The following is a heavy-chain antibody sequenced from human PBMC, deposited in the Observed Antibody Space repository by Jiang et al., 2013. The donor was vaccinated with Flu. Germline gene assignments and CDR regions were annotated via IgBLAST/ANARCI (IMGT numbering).Heavy chain of an antibody. CDR2: IYHSGST. V-gene: IGHV4-39*07. CDR3: ARGLKYGSGDY. Sequence: GPGLVKPSETLSLTCTVSGGSISSSSYYWGWIRQPPGKGLEWIGSIYHSGSTYYNPSLKSRVTISVDTSKNQFSLKLSSVTAADTAVYYCARGLKYGSGDYWGQGTLVTVSS. J-gene: IGHJ4*02. CDR1: GGSISSSSYY. D-gene: IGHD3-10*01.